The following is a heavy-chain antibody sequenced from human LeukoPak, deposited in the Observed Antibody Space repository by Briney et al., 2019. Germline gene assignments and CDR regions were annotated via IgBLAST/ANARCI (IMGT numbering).Heavy chain of an antibody. CDR2: IHSSGNT. CDR3: ARGPSHGGTYFDS. V-gene: IGHV4-4*07. CDR1: GGFISNYY. D-gene: IGHD2-15*01. Sequence: SETLSLTCTVSGGFISNYYWSWIRQPAGKELEWIGRIHSSGNTLHNPFLTSRVTMSVDTSKNQFSLKLSSATAADTAVYYCARGPSHGGTYFDSWGQGILVTVSS. J-gene: IGHJ4*02.